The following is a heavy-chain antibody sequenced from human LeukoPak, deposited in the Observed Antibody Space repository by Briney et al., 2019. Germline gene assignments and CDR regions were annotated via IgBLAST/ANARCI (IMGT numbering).Heavy chain of an antibody. V-gene: IGHV3-21*01. CDR3: ARDLRGYYDSSGYYHVP. J-gene: IGHJ5*02. CDR2: ISSSSSYI. CDR1: GFTFSSYS. D-gene: IGHD3-22*01. Sequence: GGSLRLSCAASGFTFSSYSMNWVRQAPGKGLEWVSSISSSSSYIYYADSVKGRFTISRDNAKNSLYLQMNSLRAEDTAVCYCARDLRGYYDSSGYYHVPWGQGTLVTVSS.